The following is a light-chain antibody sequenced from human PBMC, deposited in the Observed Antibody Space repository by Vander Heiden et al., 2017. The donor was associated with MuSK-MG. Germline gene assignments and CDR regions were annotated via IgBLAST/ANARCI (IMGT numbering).Light chain of an antibody. CDR3: QQYGSSPPRLT. J-gene: IGKJ4*01. V-gene: IGKV3-20*01. CDR2: GAS. Sequence: PGERATLSCRASQSVSSSYLAWYQQKPGQAPRLLIYGASSRATGIPDRFSGSGAGTDFTLTISRLEPEDFAVYYCQQYGSSPPRLTFGGGTKVEIK. CDR1: QSVSSSY.